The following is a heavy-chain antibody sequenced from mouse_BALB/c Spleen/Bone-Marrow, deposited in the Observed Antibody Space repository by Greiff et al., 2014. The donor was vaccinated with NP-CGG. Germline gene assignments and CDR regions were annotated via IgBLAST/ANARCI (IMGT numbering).Heavy chain of an antibody. V-gene: IGHV1-54*01. CDR2: INPGSGGT. D-gene: IGHD3-3*01. Sequence: VKLQESGAELVRPGTSVKVSCKASGYAFTNYLIEWVKQRPGQGLEWIGMINPGSGGTNYNEKFKGKATLTADKSSSTAYMQLSSLTSDDSAVYFCARRDGSYFDYGGQGTTLTVSS. CDR3: ARRDGSYFDY. J-gene: IGHJ2*01. CDR1: GYAFTNYL.